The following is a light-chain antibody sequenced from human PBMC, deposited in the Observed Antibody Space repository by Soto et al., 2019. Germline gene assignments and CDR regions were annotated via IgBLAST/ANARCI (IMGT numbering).Light chain of an antibody. V-gene: IGKV1-27*01. J-gene: IGKJ4*01. CDR3: QSYYSVPLT. CDR2: TAS. Sequence: DLQMTQSPSSLSASVGDRVTITCRASQGITSFLAWYQHKPGKAPRLLIYTASHLQSGVPSRFSGSESGTNFTLTIGSLQPEDVATYYCQSYYSVPLTFGGGTKVEIK. CDR1: QGITSF.